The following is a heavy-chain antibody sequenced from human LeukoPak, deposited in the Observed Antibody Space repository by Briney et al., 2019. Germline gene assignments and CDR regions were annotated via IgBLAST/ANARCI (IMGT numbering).Heavy chain of an antibody. J-gene: IGHJ3*02. V-gene: IGHV1-8*03. CDR3: ARICYDFWSGYIDAFDI. CDR2: MNPNSGNT. Sequence: ASVKVSCKASGYTFTSYDINWVRQATGQGLEWMGWMNPNSGNTGYAQKFQGRVTITRNTSISTAYMELSSLRSEDTAVYYCARICYDFWSGYIDAFDIWGQGTMVTVSS. CDR1: GYTFTSYD. D-gene: IGHD3-3*01.